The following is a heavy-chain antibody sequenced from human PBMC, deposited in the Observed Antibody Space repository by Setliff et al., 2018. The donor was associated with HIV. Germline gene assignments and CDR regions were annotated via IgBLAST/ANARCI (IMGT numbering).Heavy chain of an antibody. J-gene: IGHJ5*02. V-gene: IGHV4-31*01. D-gene: IGHD2-15*01. CDR1: GDSITNNNFF. Sequence: PSETLSLTCTVSGDSITNNNFFWTWVRQDPGKGLEWIGYIYFSGSATYNPSLKSPVSISVDTSKNQFYLKLSSVTAADTAVYYCARGRVFCNGEMNWFDPWGQGILVTVSS. CDR3: ARGRVFCNGEMNWFDP. CDR2: IYFSGSA.